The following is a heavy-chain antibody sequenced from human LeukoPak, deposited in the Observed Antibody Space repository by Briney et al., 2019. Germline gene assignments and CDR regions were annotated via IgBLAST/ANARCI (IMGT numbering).Heavy chain of an antibody. V-gene: IGHV3-21*01. D-gene: IGHD3-3*01. CDR3: ARDRTPYDFWSGSDAFDI. Sequence: KTGGSLRLSCAASGFTFSSYSMNWVRQAPGKGLEWVSSISSSSSYIYYADSVKGRFTISRDNAKNSLYLQMNSLRAEDTAVYYCARDRTPYDFWSGSDAFDIWGQGTMVTVSS. J-gene: IGHJ3*02. CDR1: GFTFSSYS. CDR2: ISSSSSYI.